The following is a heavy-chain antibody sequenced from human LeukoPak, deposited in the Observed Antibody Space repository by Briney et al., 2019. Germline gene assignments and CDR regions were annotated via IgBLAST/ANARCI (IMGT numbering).Heavy chain of an antibody. CDR2: IYYSGSI. D-gene: IGHD5-24*01. J-gene: IGHJ4*02. CDR3: ARDYLGGYKARGSFDY. V-gene: IGHV4-39*07. CDR1: GGSISSSSYY. Sequence: SETLSLTCTVSGGSISSSSYYWGWIRQPPGKGLEWIGSIYYSGSIYYNPSLKSRVTISVDTSKNQFSLKLSSVTAADTAVYYCARDYLGGYKARGSFDYWGQGTLVTVSS.